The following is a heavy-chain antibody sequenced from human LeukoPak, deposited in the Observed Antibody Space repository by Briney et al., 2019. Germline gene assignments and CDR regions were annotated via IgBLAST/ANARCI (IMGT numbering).Heavy chain of an antibody. CDR1: GFTFSSYG. J-gene: IGHJ6*03. V-gene: IGHV3-23*01. Sequence: PGGSLRLSCAASGFTFSSYGMSWVRQAPGKGLEWVSAISGSGGSTYYADSVKGRFTISRDNAKNSLYLQMNSLRAEDTAVYYCAIIAAAGTVYYYMDVWGKGTTVTISS. CDR2: ISGSGGST. CDR3: AIIAAAGTVYYYMDV. D-gene: IGHD6-13*01.